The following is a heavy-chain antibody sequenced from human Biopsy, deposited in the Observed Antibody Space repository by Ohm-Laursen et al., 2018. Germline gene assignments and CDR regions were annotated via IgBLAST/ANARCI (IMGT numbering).Heavy chain of an antibody. CDR1: GTSFNDYS. J-gene: IGHJ4*02. CDR2: VNHSGST. Sequence: TLSLTCAVFGTSFNDYSWTWIRQPPGKGLEWIGEVNHSGSTKYSPSLKSRVTISVDTSKNQFSLKLSSVTAADTAVYYCARGRLRAVARFDYWGQGTLVTVSS. CDR3: ARGRLRAVARFDY. V-gene: IGHV4-34*01. D-gene: IGHD6-19*01.